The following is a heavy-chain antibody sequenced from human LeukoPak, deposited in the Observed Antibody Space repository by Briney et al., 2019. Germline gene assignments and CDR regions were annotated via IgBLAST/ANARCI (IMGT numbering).Heavy chain of an antibody. D-gene: IGHD6-13*01. CDR3: ARGTGSGNSWYSGYFDY. CDR2: IYHSGIT. CDR1: GYSISSGYY. J-gene: IGHJ4*02. V-gene: IGHV4-38-2*02. Sequence: YPSETLSLTCTVSGYSISSGYYWGWIRQPPGKGLEWVGSIYHSGITYYNPSLKSRVTISVDTSKNQFSLKLTSVTAADTAVYYCARGTGSGNSWYSGYFDYWGQGTLVTVSS.